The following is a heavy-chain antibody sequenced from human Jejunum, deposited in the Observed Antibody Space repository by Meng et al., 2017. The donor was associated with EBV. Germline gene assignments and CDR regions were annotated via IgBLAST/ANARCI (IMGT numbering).Heavy chain of an antibody. CDR3: TREWGADY. D-gene: IGHD3-16*01. J-gene: IGHJ4*02. CDR1: GFTFSGHA. Sequence: VESGGGVVHPGRSLRLSWAASGFTFSGHAMQWVRQAPGKGLKWVALISNDGNNKYYADSVKGRFTISRDNSKNTLYLQMNSLRVDDTALYYCTREWGADYWGQGTLVTVSS. CDR2: ISNDGNNK. V-gene: IGHV3-30-3*01.